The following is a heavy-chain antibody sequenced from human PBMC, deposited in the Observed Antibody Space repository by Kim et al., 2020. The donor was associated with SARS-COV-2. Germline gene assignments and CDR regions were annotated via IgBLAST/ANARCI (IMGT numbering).Heavy chain of an antibody. CDR2: INHSGST. CDR3: ARGRGGLRYFDWQGSGYY. Sequence: SETLSLTCAVYGGSFSGYYWSWIRQPPGKGLEWIGEINHSGSTNYNPSLKSRATISVDTSKNQFSLKLSSLPAADTAVSYCARGRGGLRYFDWQGSGYY. V-gene: IGHV4-34*01. D-gene: IGHD3-9*01. J-gene: IGHJ6*01. CDR1: GGSFSGYY.